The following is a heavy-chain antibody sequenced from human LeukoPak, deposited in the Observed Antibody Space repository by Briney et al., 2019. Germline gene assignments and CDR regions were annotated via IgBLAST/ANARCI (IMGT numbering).Heavy chain of an antibody. Sequence: SETLSLTCTVSGGSISSYYWSWIRQPPGKGLEWIGYIYYSESTNYNPSLKSRVTISVDTSKNQFSLKLSSVTAADTAVYYCARDPPSMAHYYYGMDVWGQGTTVTVSS. D-gene: IGHD5-24*01. V-gene: IGHV4-59*01. CDR2: IYYSEST. CDR3: ARDPPSMAHYYYGMDV. J-gene: IGHJ6*02. CDR1: GGSISSYY.